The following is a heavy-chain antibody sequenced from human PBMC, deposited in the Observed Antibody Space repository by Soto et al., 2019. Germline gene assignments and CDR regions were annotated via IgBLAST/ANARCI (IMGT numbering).Heavy chain of an antibody. CDR3: ARGVPSSSSGPVRYYYYYMDV. CDR2: INHSGST. CDR1: GGSFSGYY. J-gene: IGHJ6*03. D-gene: IGHD6-6*01. V-gene: IGHV4-34*01. Sequence: PSETLSLTCAVYGGSFSGYYWSWIRQPPGKGLEWIWEINHSGSTNYNPSLKSRVTISVDTSKNQFSLKLSSVTAADTAVYYCARGVPSSSSGPVRYYYYYMDVWGKGTTVTVSS.